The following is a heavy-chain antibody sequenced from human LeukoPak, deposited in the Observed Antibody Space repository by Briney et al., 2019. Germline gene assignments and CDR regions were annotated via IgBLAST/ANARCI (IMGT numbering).Heavy chain of an antibody. CDR2: IIPIFGTA. D-gene: IGHD3-22*01. V-gene: IGHV1-69*05. CDR1: GGTFSSYA. CDR3: ARASYDSSGRSDGAFDI. Sequence: SVKVSCKASGGTFSSYAISWVRQAPGQRLEWMGRIIPIFGTANYAQKFQCRVTITTDESTSTTYMELSSLRSEGTAVYYCARASYDSSGRSDGAFDIWGQGTMVTVSS. J-gene: IGHJ3*02.